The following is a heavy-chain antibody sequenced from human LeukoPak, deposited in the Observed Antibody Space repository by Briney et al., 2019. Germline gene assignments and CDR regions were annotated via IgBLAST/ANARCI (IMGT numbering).Heavy chain of an antibody. Sequence: PSGTLSLTCTLSGDSISSTNWWSWVRRPPGKGLEGIGQIYETGSTNYNSSLKSRVTISLDKSKDQFSLKLSSVTAADTAVYYCARRNRGSSTSWTLDYWGQGILVTVSS. V-gene: IGHV4-4*02. CDR2: IYETGST. J-gene: IGHJ4*02. CDR1: GDSISSTNW. CDR3: ARRNRGSSTSWTLDY. D-gene: IGHD2-8*01.